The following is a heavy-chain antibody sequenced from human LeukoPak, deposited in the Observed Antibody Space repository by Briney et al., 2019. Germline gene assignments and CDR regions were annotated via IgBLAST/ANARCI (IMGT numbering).Heavy chain of an antibody. CDR2: IYHSGST. Sequence: PSETLSLTCAVSGGSISSSNWWSWVRQPPGKGLEWIGEIYHSGSTNYNPSLKSRVTISVDKSKNQFSLKLSSVTAADTAVYYCAREGPPDFWSGYYTGGGGFFDYWGQGTLVTVSS. J-gene: IGHJ4*02. CDR1: GGSISSSNW. D-gene: IGHD3-3*01. V-gene: IGHV4-4*02. CDR3: AREGPPDFWSGYYTGGGGFFDY.